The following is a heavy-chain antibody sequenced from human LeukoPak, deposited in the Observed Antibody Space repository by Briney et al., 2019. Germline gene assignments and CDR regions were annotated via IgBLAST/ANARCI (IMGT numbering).Heavy chain of an antibody. Sequence: ASVKVPCKASGYTFTSYGISWVRQAPGQGLEWMGWISAYNGNTNYAQKLQGRVTMTTDTSTSTAYMELRSLRSDDTAVYYCARDGRITTFGISRYWGQGTLVTVSS. D-gene: IGHD3-3*01. J-gene: IGHJ4*02. CDR2: ISAYNGNT. V-gene: IGHV1-18*01. CDR3: ARDGRITTFGISRY. CDR1: GYTFTSYG.